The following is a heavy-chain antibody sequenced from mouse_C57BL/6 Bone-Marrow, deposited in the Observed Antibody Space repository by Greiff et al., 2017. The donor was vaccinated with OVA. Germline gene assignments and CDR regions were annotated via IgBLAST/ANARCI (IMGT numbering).Heavy chain of an antibody. CDR3: ARGDDYDGFAY. Sequence: VQLQQSGAELMKPGASVKLSCKATGYTFTGYWIAWVKQRPGHGLEWIGEILPGRGSTNYNEKFKGKATFTADTSSNTAYMQLSSLTTEDSAIYYCARGDDYDGFAYWGQGTLVTVSA. CDR1: GYTFTGYW. J-gene: IGHJ3*01. CDR2: ILPGRGST. D-gene: IGHD2-4*01. V-gene: IGHV1-9*01.